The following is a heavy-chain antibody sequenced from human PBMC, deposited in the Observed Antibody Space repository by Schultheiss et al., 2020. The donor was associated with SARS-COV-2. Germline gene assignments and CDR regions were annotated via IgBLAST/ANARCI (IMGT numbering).Heavy chain of an antibody. CDR3: AHGMNSGYDVPFDY. D-gene: IGHD5-12*01. V-gene: IGHV2-5*02. J-gene: IGHJ4*02. Sequence: SGPTLVKPTQTLTLTCTFSGFSLSTSGVGVGWIRQPPGKALEWLALIYWDDDKRYSPSLKSRLTITKDTSKNQVILTLTNMDPVDTATYFCAHGMNSGYDVPFDYWGQGNLVTVSS. CDR1: GFSLSTSGVG. CDR2: IYWDDDK.